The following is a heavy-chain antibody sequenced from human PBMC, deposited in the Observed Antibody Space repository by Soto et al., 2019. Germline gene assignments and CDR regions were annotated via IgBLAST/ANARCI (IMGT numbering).Heavy chain of an antibody. J-gene: IGHJ4*02. D-gene: IGHD5-18*01. CDR3: ANALKYSYGYF. CDR2: IYPGDSDT. CDR1: VYRFSSYA. V-gene: IGHV5-51*01. Sequence: GESLKISCRGSVYRFSSYAITWARLMPGKGLECMGIIYPGDSDTRYSPSFQGQVTISADKSISTAYLQWNSLKASDTAMYYCANALKYSYGYFWGQGTLVPVSS.